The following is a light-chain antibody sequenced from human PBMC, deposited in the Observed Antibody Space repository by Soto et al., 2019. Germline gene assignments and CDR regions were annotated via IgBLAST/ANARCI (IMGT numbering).Light chain of an antibody. J-gene: IGKJ2*01. CDR3: QQYYSSPET. CDR2: WAS. V-gene: IGKV4-1*01. CDR1: QSVLLRSDNKNY. Sequence: DIVMTQSPDSVAVSLGERATINCKSSQSVLLRSDNKNYLAWYQHKSGQPPKLLIYWASTRESGVPDRFSGSGSGTDFTLAISSLQAEDVAVYYCQQYYSSPETFGQRTKLEIK.